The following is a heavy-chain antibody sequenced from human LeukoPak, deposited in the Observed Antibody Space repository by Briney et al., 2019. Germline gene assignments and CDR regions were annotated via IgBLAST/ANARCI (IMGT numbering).Heavy chain of an antibody. V-gene: IGHV3-48*02. Sequence: GGSLRLSCAASGFTFSSYNMNWVRQAPGKGLEWISNIKTSGSIMLYADSVKGRFTISRDNAENSLYLQMNSLRDEDTAVYYCARDAYWASDYWGQGTLVTVSS. CDR1: GFTFSSYN. CDR2: IKTSGSIM. J-gene: IGHJ4*02. CDR3: ARDAYWASDY. D-gene: IGHD3-16*01.